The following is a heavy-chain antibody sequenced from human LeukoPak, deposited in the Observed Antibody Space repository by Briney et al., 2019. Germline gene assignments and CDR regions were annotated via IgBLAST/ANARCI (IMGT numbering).Heavy chain of an antibody. D-gene: IGHD2-2*02. V-gene: IGHV3-23*01. CDR3: AKARYCSSTSCYKGDAFDV. J-gene: IGHJ3*01. CDR1: GFTFSSYA. CDR2: ISGSGGAT. Sequence: GSLRLSCAASGFTFSSYAMSWVRQAPGKGLEWVSIISGSGGATYYPDSVKGRFTVFRDISNNTLYLQMNSLRAGDTAVYYCAKARYCSSTSCYKGDAFDVWGQGTMVTVSS.